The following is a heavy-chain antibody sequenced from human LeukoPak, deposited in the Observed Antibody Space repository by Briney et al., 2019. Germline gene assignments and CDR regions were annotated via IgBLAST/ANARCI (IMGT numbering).Heavy chain of an antibody. V-gene: IGHV3-30-3*01. CDR2: ISYDGSNK. D-gene: IGHD6-13*01. CDR1: GVTFSSYA. CDR3: ARGLYPGIAAAGTGTFEY. J-gene: IGHJ4*02. Sequence: GGSLRLSYAASGVTFSSYAMHWVRQAPGKGLEWVAVISYDGSNKYYADSVKGRFTISRDNSKNTLYLQMNSLRAEDTAVYYCARGLYPGIAAAGTGTFEYWGQGTLVTVSS.